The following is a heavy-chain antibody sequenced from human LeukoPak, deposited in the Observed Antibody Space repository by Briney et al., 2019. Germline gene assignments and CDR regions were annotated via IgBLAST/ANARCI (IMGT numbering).Heavy chain of an antibody. CDR2: IYPGDSDT. CDR3: ARHISGSTRNWFDP. CDR1: GCGFTNYW. Sequence: GASLQISCKGSGCGFTNYWIGWVRQLPGKGLEWMGIIYPGDSDTRYSPSFQGQVTISADKSISTAYLQWSSLKASDTAMYYCARHISGSTRNWFDPWGQGTLVTVSS. J-gene: IGHJ5*02. V-gene: IGHV5-51*01. D-gene: IGHD5-12*01.